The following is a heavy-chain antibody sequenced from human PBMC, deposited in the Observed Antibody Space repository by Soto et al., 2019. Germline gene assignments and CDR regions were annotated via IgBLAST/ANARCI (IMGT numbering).Heavy chain of an antibody. V-gene: IGHV4-30-4*01. CDR2: IYYSGGN. CDR1: GGSISSGDYF. CDR3: ASLGWPDY. J-gene: IGHJ4*02. Sequence: QVQLQESGPGLVKPSQTLSLTCTVSGGSISSGDYFWSWIRQPPGKGLEWIWYIYYSGGNNYNPSVKSRVTISVDTSKNQFSLKLSSVTAADTAVYYCASLGWPDYWGQGTLVTVSS.